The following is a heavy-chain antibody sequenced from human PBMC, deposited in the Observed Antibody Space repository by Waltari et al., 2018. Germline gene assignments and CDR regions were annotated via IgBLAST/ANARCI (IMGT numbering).Heavy chain of an antibody. J-gene: IGHJ6*02. V-gene: IGHV3-66*01. CDR1: GFTVGNNY. CDR3: ARGPDSRGANRNGMDV. CDR2: SCNRGGT. Sequence: EVQMVESGGGLVQPGGSLRLSCAVSGFTVGNNYMSWVRQAPGKGLEWVALSCNRGGTYYADSVKGRFTISRDNSRNTLDLQMNSLRAEDTAVYYCARGPDSRGANRNGMDVWGQGATVTVSS. D-gene: IGHD2-15*01.